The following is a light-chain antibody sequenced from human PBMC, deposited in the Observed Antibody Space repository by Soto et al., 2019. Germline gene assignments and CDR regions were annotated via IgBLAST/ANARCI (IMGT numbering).Light chain of an antibody. CDR1: TSDVGSYNS. J-gene: IGLJ3*02. V-gene: IGLV2-14*03. CDR2: DVS. CDR3: SSYTSSSTLV. Sequence: QSALTQPASVSGSPGQSLTISCTGTTSDVGSYNSVSWYQQHPDTAPKLMIYDVSNRPSGVSNRFSGSKSANTASLTISGLQAEDEADYYCSSYTSSSTLVFSGGTKLTVL.